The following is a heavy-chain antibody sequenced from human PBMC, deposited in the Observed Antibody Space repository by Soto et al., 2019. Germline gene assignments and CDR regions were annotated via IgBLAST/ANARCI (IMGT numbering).Heavy chain of an antibody. CDR1: GFTFSSCT. Sequence: EVHLVESGGGLVKPGGSLRLSCAVSGFTFSSCTMNWVRQAPGKGLAWVSSISPSTSHIYYADSVKGRFTISRDNAKNSLFLQINSLRAEDTAVYYCSVCSGGACHQNYGMDVWGQGTTVTVSS. D-gene: IGHD2-15*01. J-gene: IGHJ6*02. CDR2: ISPSTSHI. CDR3: SVCSGGACHQNYGMDV. V-gene: IGHV3-21*01.